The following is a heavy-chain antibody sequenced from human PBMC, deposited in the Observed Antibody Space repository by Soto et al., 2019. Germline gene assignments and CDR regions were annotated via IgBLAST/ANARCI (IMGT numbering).Heavy chain of an antibody. J-gene: IGHJ4*02. CDR3: PRDKTDLRFLEWSYYFDF. Sequence: QVQLVESGGGVVQPGRSLRLSCAASGFTFSSYAMHWVRQAPGKGLEWVAVISYDGSNKYYADSVKGRCTISRDNSKNTLYLQMNSLRAEDTAVYYCPRDKTDLRFLEWSYYFDFWGQGTLVTVSS. D-gene: IGHD3-3*01. CDR1: GFTFSSYA. V-gene: IGHV3-30-3*01. CDR2: ISYDGSNK.